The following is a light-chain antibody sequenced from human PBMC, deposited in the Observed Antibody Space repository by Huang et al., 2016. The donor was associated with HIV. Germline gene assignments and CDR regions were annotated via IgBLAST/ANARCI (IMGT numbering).Light chain of an antibody. J-gene: IGKJ1*01. CDR2: EVS. CDR1: QSLLYSDGKTY. Sequence: DIVMTQTPLSLSVTPGQPANISCRSSQSLLYSDGKTYLYWYLQKPGQSPQILIYEVSIRFSGVPDRFSGSGSGTDFTLKISRVEAEDVGFYYCMQGRSLPRTFGQGTKVEIK. V-gene: IGKV2-29*02. CDR3: MQGRSLPRT.